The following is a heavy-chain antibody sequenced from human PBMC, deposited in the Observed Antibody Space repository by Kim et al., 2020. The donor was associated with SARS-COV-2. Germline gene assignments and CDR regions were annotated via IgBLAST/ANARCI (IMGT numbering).Heavy chain of an antibody. CDR2: INHSGST. D-gene: IGHD3-10*01. CDR3: ARVGDYGSGSFDY. J-gene: IGHJ4*02. CDR1: GGSFSGYY. V-gene: IGHV4-34*01. Sequence: SETLSLTCAVYGGSFSGYYWSWIRQPPGKGLEWIGEINHSGSTNYNPSLKSRVTISVDTSKNQFSLKLSSVTAADTAVYYCARVGDYGSGSFDYWGQGTLGTVSS.